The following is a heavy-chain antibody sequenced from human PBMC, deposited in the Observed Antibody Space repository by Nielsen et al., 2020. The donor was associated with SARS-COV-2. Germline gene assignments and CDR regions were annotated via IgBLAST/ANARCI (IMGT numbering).Heavy chain of an antibody. J-gene: IGHJ4*02. CDR3: ATSTSFDY. Sequence: GGSLRLSCAASGFTLTTSAMSWVRQAPGKGLEWVSAISGSGGATYYADSVQGRFTISRDNPKNTLYLQMNSLRAEDTAVYYCATSTSFDYWGQGTLVTVSS. V-gene: IGHV3-23*01. CDR2: ISGSGGAT. CDR1: GFTLTTSA.